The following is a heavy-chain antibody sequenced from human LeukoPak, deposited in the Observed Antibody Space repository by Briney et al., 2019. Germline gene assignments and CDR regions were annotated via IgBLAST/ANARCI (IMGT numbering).Heavy chain of an antibody. J-gene: IGHJ6*02. D-gene: IGHD3-3*01. V-gene: IGHV1-46*01. CDR3: ASSGLHRSLADYDFWSGYRAFVAYGMDV. CDR2: INPSGGST. CDR1: GYTFPSYF. Sequence: GASVKVSCKASGYTFPSYFMHWVRQAPGQGLEWMGIINPSGGSTSYAQKFQGRVTMTRDTSTSTVYMELSSLRSEDTAVYYCASSGLHRSLADYDFWSGYRAFVAYGMDVWGQGTTVTVSS.